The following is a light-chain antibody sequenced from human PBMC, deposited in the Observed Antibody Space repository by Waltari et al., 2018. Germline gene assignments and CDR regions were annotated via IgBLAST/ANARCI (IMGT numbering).Light chain of an antibody. V-gene: IGKV3-15*01. Sequence: EIVMTQSPATLSVSPGERATLSCRASQSVSSNLAWYQQKPGQAPRLLIYGASTRATGIPARFSGNGSGTEFTLTISSLQSEDFAVYYCQQYNNWPPRTFGQGTKLEIK. CDR1: QSVSSN. CDR2: GAS. CDR3: QQYNNWPPRT. J-gene: IGKJ2*01.